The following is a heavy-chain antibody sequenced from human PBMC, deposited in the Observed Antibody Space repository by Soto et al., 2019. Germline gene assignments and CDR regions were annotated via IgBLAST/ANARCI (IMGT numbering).Heavy chain of an antibody. D-gene: IGHD3-22*01. J-gene: IGHJ5*02. Sequence: GESLKISCKGSGYSFTSYWISWVRQMPGKGLEWMGRIDPSDSYTNYSPSFQGHVTISADKSISTAYLQWSSLKASDTAMYYCARLVIYYDSSGYGWFDPWGQVTLVTVSS. CDR2: IDPSDSYT. CDR1: GYSFTSYW. V-gene: IGHV5-10-1*01. CDR3: ARLVIYYDSSGYGWFDP.